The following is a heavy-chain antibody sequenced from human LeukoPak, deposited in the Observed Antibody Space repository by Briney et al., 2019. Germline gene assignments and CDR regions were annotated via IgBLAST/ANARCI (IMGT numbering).Heavy chain of an antibody. V-gene: IGHV3-48*04. Sequence: GGSLRLSCAASGFTFSSYSVNWVRQAPGKGLEWVSYISSSSSTIYYADSVKGRFTISRDNAKNSLYLQMNSLRAEDTAVYYCAREAAHLRYCSSTSCYHAFDIWGQGTMVTVSS. J-gene: IGHJ3*02. CDR1: GFTFSSYS. CDR2: ISSSSSTI. CDR3: AREAAHLRYCSSTSCYHAFDI. D-gene: IGHD2-2*01.